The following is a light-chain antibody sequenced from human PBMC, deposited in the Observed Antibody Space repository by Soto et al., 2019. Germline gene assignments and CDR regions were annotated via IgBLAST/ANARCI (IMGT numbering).Light chain of an antibody. V-gene: IGLV2-14*01. J-gene: IGLJ3*02. CDR2: EVN. CDR3: TAYTISRQGV. Sequence: QSVLTQPASVSGSPGQSITISCTGTTSDIGTYNYVSWYQHHPGKAPKLILYEVNNRPSGVSTRFSGSKSGNTASLTISTLQAEDEADYYCTAYTISRQGVFGGGTKLTVL. CDR1: TSDIGTYNY.